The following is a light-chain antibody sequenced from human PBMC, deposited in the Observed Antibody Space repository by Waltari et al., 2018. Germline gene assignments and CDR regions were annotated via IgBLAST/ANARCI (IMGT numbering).Light chain of an antibody. CDR2: GAS. V-gene: IGKV4-1*01. CDR3: QQYYSTPWT. Sequence: DIVMTQSPDSLAVSLGERATINCKSSQSVLYSSNNKSYLAWYQHKPGQPPKLLIYGASTRESGVPDRFSGSGSGTDFTLTISSLQAEDVAVYYCQQYYSTPWTFGQGTKVES. CDR1: QSVLYSSNNKSY. J-gene: IGKJ1*01.